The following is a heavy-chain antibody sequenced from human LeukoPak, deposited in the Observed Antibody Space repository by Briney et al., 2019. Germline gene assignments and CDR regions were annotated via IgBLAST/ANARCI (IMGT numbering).Heavy chain of an antibody. D-gene: IGHD6-13*01. CDR3: ARANPQQQLAFDY. J-gene: IGHJ4*02. Sequence: SETLSLTCTVSGGSISSHYWSWIRQPPGKGLEWVGYIYFSGSTTYNPSLKSRVTISVDTSKNQFSLKLSSVTAADTAVYYCARANPQQQLAFDYWGQGTLVTVSS. V-gene: IGHV4-59*11. CDR2: IYFSGST. CDR1: GGSISSHY.